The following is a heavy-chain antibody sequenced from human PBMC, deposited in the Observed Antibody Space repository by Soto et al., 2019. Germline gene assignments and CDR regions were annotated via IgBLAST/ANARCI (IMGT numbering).Heavy chain of an antibody. D-gene: IGHD1-1*01. V-gene: IGHV3-30-3*01. J-gene: IGHJ6*02. CDR1: GFTFSSYA. Sequence: QVQLVESGGGVVQPGRSLRLSCAASGFTFSSYAMHWVRQAPGKGLEWVAVISYDGSNKYYADSVKGRFTISRDNSKNTLYLQMNSLRAEDTAVYYCARRRNDESMDVWGQGTTVTVSS. CDR2: ISYDGSNK. CDR3: ARRRNDESMDV.